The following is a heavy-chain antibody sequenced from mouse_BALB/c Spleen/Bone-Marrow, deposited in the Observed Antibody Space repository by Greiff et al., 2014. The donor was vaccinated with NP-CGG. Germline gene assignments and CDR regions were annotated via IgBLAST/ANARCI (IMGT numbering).Heavy chain of an antibody. CDR1: GYSFTSYW. CDR2: ISPSNGRS. D-gene: IGHD2-12*01. Sequence: VQLQQSRAELVKPGASVKLSCKASGYSFTSYWMHWVKQRPGQGLEWIGEISPSNGRSNYKEKFKSKATLTVDKSSSTAYMQLSGLTSEDSAVYYCTRSELRRGGYALDYWGLGTSVTVSS. V-gene: IGHV1S81*02. J-gene: IGHJ4*01. CDR3: TRSELRRGGYALDY.